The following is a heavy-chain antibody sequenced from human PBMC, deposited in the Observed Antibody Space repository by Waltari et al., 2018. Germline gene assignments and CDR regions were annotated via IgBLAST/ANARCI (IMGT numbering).Heavy chain of an antibody. D-gene: IGHD3-22*01. CDR3: ARMGYYDSSGYLTPYYFDY. CDR1: GGSISSYY. J-gene: IGHJ4*02. CDR2: IYYSGST. V-gene: IGHV4-59*01. Sequence: QVQLQESGPGLVKPSETLSLTCTVSGGSISSYYWRWIRQPPGTGLEWIGYIYYSGSTNYNPSLKSRVTISVDTSKNQFSLKLSSVTAADTAVYYCARMGYYDSSGYLTPYYFDYWGQGTLVTVSS.